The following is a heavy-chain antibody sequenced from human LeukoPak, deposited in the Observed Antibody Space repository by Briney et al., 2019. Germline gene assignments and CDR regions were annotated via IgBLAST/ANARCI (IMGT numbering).Heavy chain of an antibody. J-gene: IGHJ4*02. Sequence: GGSLRLSCAASGFIFTNYFMSWVRQAPGKGLEWVASIKHDGSEKYYVDSVRGRFTISRDNSKNTLYLQMNSLRAEDTAVYYCAFLAVAADLSANWGQGTLVTVSS. V-gene: IGHV3-7*03. CDR2: IKHDGSEK. CDR3: AFLAVAADLSAN. D-gene: IGHD6-19*01. CDR1: GFIFTNYF.